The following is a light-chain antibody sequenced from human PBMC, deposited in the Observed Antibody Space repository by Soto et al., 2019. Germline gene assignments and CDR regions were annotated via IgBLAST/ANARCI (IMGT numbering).Light chain of an antibody. CDR3: SSYVGSNNLYV. V-gene: IGLV2-8*01. J-gene: IGLJ1*01. CDR1: SSDVGGYNY. CDR2: EVS. Sequence: QSALTQPPSASGSPGQSVTISCTGTSSDVGGYNYVSWYQQHPGKAPELIIYEVSKRPSGVPDRFSGYKSGSTASLAVSGLQDEDEADYYSSSYVGSNNLYVFGSGTKLTVL.